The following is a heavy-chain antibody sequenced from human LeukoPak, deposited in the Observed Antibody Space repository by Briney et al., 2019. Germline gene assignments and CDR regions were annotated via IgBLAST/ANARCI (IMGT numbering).Heavy chain of an antibody. CDR3: ARSEDHTIFGVVNRYYFDY. J-gene: IGHJ4*02. Sequence: EASVKVSCKASGHTFTGYYMHWVRQAPGQGLEWMGWINPNSGGTNYAQKFQGRVTMTRDTSISTAYMELSRLRSDDTAVYYCARSEDHTIFGVVNRYYFDYWGQGTLVTVSS. V-gene: IGHV1-2*02. CDR1: GHTFTGYY. CDR2: INPNSGGT. D-gene: IGHD3-3*01.